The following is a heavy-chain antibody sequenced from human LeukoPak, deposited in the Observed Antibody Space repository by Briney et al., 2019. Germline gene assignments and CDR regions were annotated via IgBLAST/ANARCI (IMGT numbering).Heavy chain of an antibody. CDR1: GFSLDDYA. V-gene: IGHV3-9*01. CDR2: ISWDGRNM. Sequence: GGSLRLSCAASGFSLDDYAMHWVRQAPGQGQEWVSSISWDGRNMAYAASVKGRFTISRDNAQNSLYLQMYSLKIDDTAFYYCIKDMGFDLLKDAFDLWGQGMLVTVSS. J-gene: IGHJ3*01. D-gene: IGHD1-26*01. CDR3: IKDMGFDLLKDAFDL.